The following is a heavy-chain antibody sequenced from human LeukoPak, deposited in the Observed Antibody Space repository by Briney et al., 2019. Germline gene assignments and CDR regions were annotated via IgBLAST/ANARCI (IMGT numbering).Heavy chain of an antibody. Sequence: PSETLSLTCTVSGGSISSYYWSWIRQPPGKGLEWIGYIYYSGSTNYNPSLKSRVTISVDTSKNQFSLKLSSVTAADTAVYYCARGFEEDAFDIWGQGTMVTVSS. CDR3: ARGFEEDAFDI. CDR2: IYYSGST. J-gene: IGHJ3*02. CDR1: GGSISSYY. V-gene: IGHV4-59*01.